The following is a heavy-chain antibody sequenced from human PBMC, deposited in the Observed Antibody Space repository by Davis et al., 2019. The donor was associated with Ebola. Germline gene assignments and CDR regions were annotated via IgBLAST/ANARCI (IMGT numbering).Heavy chain of an antibody. CDR2: ANSDGSTT. J-gene: IGHJ6*04. Sequence: GESLKISCAASGFTFINYWMHWVRQAPGKGLEWVSRANSDGSTTGYGDSVKCRFTISRYNARNTLYLQMNSLRAEDTAVYYCSREVRGGFSPMDLWGTGTTVTVSS. V-gene: IGHV3-74*01. CDR1: GFTFINYW. CDR3: SREVRGGFSPMDL. D-gene: IGHD5-18*01.